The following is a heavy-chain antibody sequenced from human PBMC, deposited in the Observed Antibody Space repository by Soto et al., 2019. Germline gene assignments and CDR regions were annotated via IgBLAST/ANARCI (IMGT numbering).Heavy chain of an antibody. V-gene: IGHV3-9*01. Sequence: EVQLVESGGGLVQPGRSLRLSCAASGFTFDNYAMHWVRQAPGKGLEWVSGISWNSNTIAYADSVKGRFTISRDNAKNSLYLQVNSLRAEDTAFYYCAKDTGPNWGQGTLVTVSS. CDR1: GFTFDNYA. J-gene: IGHJ4*02. CDR2: ISWNSNTI. CDR3: AKDTGPN.